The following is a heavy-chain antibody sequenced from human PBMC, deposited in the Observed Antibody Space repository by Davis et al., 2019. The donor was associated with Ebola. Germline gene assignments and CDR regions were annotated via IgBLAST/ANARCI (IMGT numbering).Heavy chain of an antibody. V-gene: IGHV3-7*03. CDR2: IKEDGSQT. CDR1: GFTFNTYA. D-gene: IGHD3-3*01. CDR3: AKTFDEDGSGYRPSDY. J-gene: IGHJ4*02. Sequence: GESLKISCAASGFTFNTYAMAWVRQAPGKGLEWVANIKEDGSQTYYVDSVKGQFTISRDNTKYSLSLQMSGLRADDTAVYYCAKTFDEDGSGYRPSDYWGQGTLVTVSS.